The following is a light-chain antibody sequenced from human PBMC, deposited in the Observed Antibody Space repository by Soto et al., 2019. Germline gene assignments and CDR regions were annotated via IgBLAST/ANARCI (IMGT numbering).Light chain of an antibody. CDR1: QSVSSN. CDR2: GAS. Sequence: EIVMTQSTATLSVSPGERAALSCRASQSVSSNLAWYQQKPGQAPRLLIYGASTRAIGIPARFSGSGSGTEFTLTISSLQSEDFAVYYCQQYNNWPPYTFGQGTKLEIK. J-gene: IGKJ2*01. CDR3: QQYNNWPPYT. V-gene: IGKV3-15*01.